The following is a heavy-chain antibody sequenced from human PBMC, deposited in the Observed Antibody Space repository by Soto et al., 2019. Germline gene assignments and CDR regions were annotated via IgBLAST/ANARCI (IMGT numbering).Heavy chain of an antibody. V-gene: IGHV2-5*02. CDR3: APSGWSESHYVEDAFDV. CDR2: IYWDDDK. Sequence: QITLKESGPTLVKPTQTLTLTCTFSGFSRSTTSVGVGWIRQPPGKALEWLALIYWDDDKRYNPSLKSKLTITKDSSKNQVVLTMTNMDPVDTATYRCAPSGWSESHYVEDAFDVWGQGTMVTVSS. D-gene: IGHD1-26*01. CDR1: GFSRSTTSVG. J-gene: IGHJ3*01.